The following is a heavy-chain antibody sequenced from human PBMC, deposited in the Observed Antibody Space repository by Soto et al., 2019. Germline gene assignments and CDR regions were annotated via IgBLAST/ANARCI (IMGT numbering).Heavy chain of an antibody. Sequence: EVQLVESGGGLVKPGGSLRLSCAASGFTFSNAWMSWVRQAPGKGLEWVGRIKSKTDGGTTDYAAPVKGRFTISRDDSKNTLYLQMNSLKTEDTAVYYCTTDRHDYGDYAIAHWGQGTLVTVSS. V-gene: IGHV3-15*01. D-gene: IGHD4-17*01. CDR1: GFTFSNAW. CDR2: IKSKTDGGTT. J-gene: IGHJ4*02. CDR3: TTDRHDYGDYAIAH.